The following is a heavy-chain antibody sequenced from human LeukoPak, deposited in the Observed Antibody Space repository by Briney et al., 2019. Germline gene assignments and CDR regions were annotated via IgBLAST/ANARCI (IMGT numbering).Heavy chain of an antibody. D-gene: IGHD6-19*01. J-gene: IGHJ4*02. Sequence: GGSLRLSCAASGFTFSSYAMCWVRQAPGKGLEWVAVIWYDGSNKYYADSVKGRFTISRDNSKNTLYLQMNSLRAEDTAVYYCASGYSSGWDDGMDYWGQGTLVTVSS. V-gene: IGHV3-33*08. CDR1: GFTFSSYA. CDR2: IWYDGSNK. CDR3: ASGYSSGWDDGMDY.